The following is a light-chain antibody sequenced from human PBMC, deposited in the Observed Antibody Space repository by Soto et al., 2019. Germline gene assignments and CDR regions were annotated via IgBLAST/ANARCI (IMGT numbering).Light chain of an antibody. CDR2: DAS. CDR1: PSVSSSY. CDR3: QPYVRFPYT. J-gene: IGKJ2*01. Sequence: EIVLTQSPGTLPLSPGERATLSCRASPSVSSSYLDWYQQKPGQAPRLLMYDASSRATGIPARFSGRGSGTDFTLTISRLEPEDVAVSYGQPYVRFPYTFGQWTKLVIK. V-gene: IGKV3-20*01.